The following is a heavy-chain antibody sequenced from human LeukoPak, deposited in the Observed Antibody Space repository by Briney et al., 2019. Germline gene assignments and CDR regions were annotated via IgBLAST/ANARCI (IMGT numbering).Heavy chain of an antibody. CDR3: ARGGGDHAFDV. V-gene: IGHV3-74*01. Sequence: GGSLRLSCAASGFTFGTYWMHWVRQGPGKGLVWVSRIDSDGSTAIYADSVKGRFTISRDNAKNTLYLQMDSLRAEDTAVYYCARGGGDHAFDVWGQGTMVTVSS. CDR2: IDSDGSTA. D-gene: IGHD2-21*02. CDR1: GFTFGTYW. J-gene: IGHJ3*01.